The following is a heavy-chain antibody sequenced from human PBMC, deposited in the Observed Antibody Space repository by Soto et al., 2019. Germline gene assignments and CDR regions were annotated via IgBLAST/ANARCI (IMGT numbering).Heavy chain of an antibody. Sequence: QLQLQESGPGLVKPSETLSLTCTVSGGSISNSRYYWGWIRQPPGKGLEWIGSIYYIGTTYSNRSLKRRVTISVDTYKNQFSMKMYSATAADTAVYYCARQTMVTTRNDYWGQGTLVTVSS. V-gene: IGHV4-39*01. D-gene: IGHD4-17*01. CDR1: GGSISNSRYY. CDR2: IYYIGTT. CDR3: ARQTMVTTRNDY. J-gene: IGHJ4*02.